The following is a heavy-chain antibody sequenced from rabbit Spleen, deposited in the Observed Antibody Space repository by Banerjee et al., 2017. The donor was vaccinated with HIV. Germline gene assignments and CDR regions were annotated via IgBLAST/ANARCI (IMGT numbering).Heavy chain of an antibody. CDR2: IYTGNGKT. J-gene: IGHJ4*01. V-gene: IGHV1S45*01. CDR1: GFSFSSSYH. D-gene: IGHD1-1*01. CDR3: ARDLVGVIGWNFYL. Sequence: QEQLVESGGDLVQPEGSLTLTCKASGFSFSSSYHMCWVRQAPGKGLEWIGCIYTGNGKTYYASWAKGRFTISKTSSTTVTLRMTSLTAADRATYFCARDLVGVIGWNFYLWGPGTLVTVS.